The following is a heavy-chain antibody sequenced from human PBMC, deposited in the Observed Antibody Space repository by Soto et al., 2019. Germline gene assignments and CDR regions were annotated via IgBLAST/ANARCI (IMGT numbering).Heavy chain of an antibody. Sequence: QVQLQESGPGLVKPSETLSLTCTVSGVSITPYFWSWIRQPAGKAPEWVGHIYASGRTTYNPSLKSRATMSVAQTQVSLRLTSVTAAATAVYYCARHFDVDPSLDQYYFDLWGRGALVTVSS. CDR2: IYASGRT. CDR3: ARHFDVDPSLDQYYFDL. V-gene: IGHV4-4*07. D-gene: IGHD3-9*01. CDR1: GVSITPYF. J-gene: IGHJ2*01.